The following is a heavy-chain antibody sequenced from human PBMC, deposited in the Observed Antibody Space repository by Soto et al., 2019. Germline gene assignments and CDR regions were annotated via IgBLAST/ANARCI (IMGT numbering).Heavy chain of an antibody. V-gene: IGHV3-30*18. Sequence: QVQLVESGGGVVQPGRSLRLSCAASGFSFSSYGMHWVRQAPGKGLEWVALISYDGSNKFYADSVKGRFTISRDNSKNTLYLQVNSLRAEDTAVYYCAKDLFSGGSYPNWFDPWGLGTLVTVSS. CDR2: ISYDGSNK. D-gene: IGHD1-26*01. CDR3: AKDLFSGGSYPNWFDP. CDR1: GFSFSSYG. J-gene: IGHJ5*02.